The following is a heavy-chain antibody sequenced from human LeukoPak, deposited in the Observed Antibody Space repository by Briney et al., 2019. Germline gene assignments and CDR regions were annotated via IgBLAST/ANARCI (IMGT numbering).Heavy chain of an antibody. CDR1: GFTFSSYS. J-gene: IGHJ4*02. CDR3: AREGIAVAGTIYFDY. V-gene: IGHV3-21*01. Sequence: GGSLRLSCAASGFTFSSYSMNWVRQAPGKGLEWVSSISSSSSYIYYADSVKGRFTISRDNAKNSLYLQMNGLRAEDTAVYYCAREGIAVAGTIYFDYWGQGTLVTVSS. CDR2: ISSSSSYI. D-gene: IGHD6-19*01.